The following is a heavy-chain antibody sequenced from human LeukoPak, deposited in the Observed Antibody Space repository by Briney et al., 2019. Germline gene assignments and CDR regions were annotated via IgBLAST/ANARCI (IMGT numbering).Heavy chain of an antibody. D-gene: IGHD3-10*01. CDR2: IYYRGST. J-gene: IGHJ3*02. V-gene: IGHV4-59*01. CDR1: GGSISSYY. Sequence: SETLSLTCTVSGGSISSYYWSWIRQPPGKGLEWIGYIYYRGSTNYNPSLKSRVTISVDTSKNQFSLKLSSVTAADTAVYYCARGGWFGPWAFDIWGQGTIVTVSS. CDR3: ARGGWFGPWAFDI.